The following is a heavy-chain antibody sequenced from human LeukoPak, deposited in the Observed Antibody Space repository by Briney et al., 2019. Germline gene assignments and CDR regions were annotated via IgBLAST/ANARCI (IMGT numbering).Heavy chain of an antibody. CDR2: ISYDGSNK. J-gene: IGHJ3*02. CDR1: GFTFSSYA. Sequence: GRSLRLSCAASGFTFSSYAMHWVRQAPGKGLEWVAVISYDGSNKYYADSVKGRFTISRDNSKNTLYLQMNSLRAEDMAVYYCARDTDYYDSSGYYYGAFDIWGQGTMVTVSS. D-gene: IGHD3-22*01. V-gene: IGHV3-30-3*01. CDR3: ARDTDYYDSSGYYYGAFDI.